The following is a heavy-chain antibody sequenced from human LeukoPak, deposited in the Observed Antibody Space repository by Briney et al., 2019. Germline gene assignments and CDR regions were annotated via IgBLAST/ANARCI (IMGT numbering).Heavy chain of an antibody. CDR3: AKDSHSGGYSSSWYDY. V-gene: IGHV3-9*01. D-gene: IGHD6-13*01. CDR2: ISWNSGSI. Sequence: PGRSLRLSCAASGFTFDDYAMHWVRQAPGKGLEWVSGISWNSGSIGYADSVKGRFTISRDNAKNSLYLQMNSLRAEDTALYYCAKDSHSGGYSSSWYDYWGQGTLVTVSS. J-gene: IGHJ4*02. CDR1: GFTFDDYA.